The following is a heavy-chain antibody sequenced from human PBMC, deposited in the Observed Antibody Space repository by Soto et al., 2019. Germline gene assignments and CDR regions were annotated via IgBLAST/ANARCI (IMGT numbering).Heavy chain of an antibody. CDR1: GGSFSGYY. CDR3: ARRPSKSITIFGVASFDY. CDR2: INHSGST. J-gene: IGHJ4*02. D-gene: IGHD3-3*01. Sequence: SETLSLTCAVYGGSFSGYYWSWIHQPPGKGLEWIGEINHSGSTNYNPSLKSRVTISVDTSKNQFSLKLSSVTAADTAVYYCARRPSKSITIFGVASFDYWGQGTLVTVSS. V-gene: IGHV4-34*01.